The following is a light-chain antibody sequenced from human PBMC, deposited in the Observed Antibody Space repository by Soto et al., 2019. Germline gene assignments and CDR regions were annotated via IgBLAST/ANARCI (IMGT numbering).Light chain of an antibody. J-gene: IGKJ5*01. CDR1: QSVSSY. CDR3: QQRSNWPPIS. CDR2: DAS. Sequence: EMVLTRSPATLSLSPGERAALSFRARQSVSSYLSWYQQKSGQAPRLRIYDASNRATGIPARFSGSGSGTDFTLTSRSLEPEDFAVYYCQQRSNWPPISFGQGTRLEI. V-gene: IGKV3-11*01.